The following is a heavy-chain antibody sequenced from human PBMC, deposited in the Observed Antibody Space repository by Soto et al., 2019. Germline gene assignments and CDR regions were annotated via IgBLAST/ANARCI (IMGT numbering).Heavy chain of an antibody. J-gene: IGHJ4*02. CDR3: AGYGDYGTGEYY. D-gene: IGHD4-17*01. CDR1: GFTFSSYA. Sequence: QVQLVESGGGVVQPGRSLRLSCAASGFTFSSYAMHWVRQAPGKGLEWVAVISYDGSNKYYADSVKGRFTISRDNSKNALYLQMNGLRAEDTAVYYCAGYGDYGTGEYYWGQGTLVTVSS. CDR2: ISYDGSNK. V-gene: IGHV3-30-3*01.